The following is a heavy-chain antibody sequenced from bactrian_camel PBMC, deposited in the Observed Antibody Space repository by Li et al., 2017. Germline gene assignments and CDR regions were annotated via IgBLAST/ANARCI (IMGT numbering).Heavy chain of an antibody. CDR2: IESDGST. D-gene: IGHD6*01. Sequence: HVQLVESGGGSVQVGGSLRLSCVASGDTIGRYCMGWFRQIPDKEREGVAGIESDGSTSYTDSVKGRFTISKDNARNTLYLQMNSLEPEDTAVYYCAARDGRSWYEADFGYWGQGTQVTVS. J-gene: IGHJ6*01. CDR1: GDTIGRYC. V-gene: IGHV3S55*01. CDR3: AARDGRSWYEADFGY.